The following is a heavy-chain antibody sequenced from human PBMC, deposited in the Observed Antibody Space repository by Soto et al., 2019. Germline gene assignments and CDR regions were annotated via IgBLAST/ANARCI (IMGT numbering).Heavy chain of an antibody. CDR1: GYAFSSFD. V-gene: IGHV1-8*01. D-gene: IGHD3-16*01. CDR2: MNAKSGDT. CDR3: ARGNLSNYAGFDV. Sequence: GXSVKFSCTASGYAFSSFDSNWLRQASGQGPEWMGWMNAKSGDTFSAQRLQGKFNMTWDTSLSTGYMEVGSLTSDDASIYYCARGNLSNYAGFDVCGQGPTVTSP. J-gene: IGHJ6*02.